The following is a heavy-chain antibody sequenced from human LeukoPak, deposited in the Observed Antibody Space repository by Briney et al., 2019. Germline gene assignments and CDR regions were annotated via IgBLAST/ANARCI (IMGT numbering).Heavy chain of an antibody. Sequence: PSETLSLTCTVPGGSISSYYWCWIRQRPGGGLGWVGYIFYSVGTNYNTSLKSRVTIPVETSKKQFSLILSSTTAAATAGYYSAGHRLGLGMDVWGQGTTVTASS. CDR3: AGHRLGLGMDV. J-gene: IGHJ6*02. V-gene: IGHV4-59*08. CDR2: IFYSVGT. D-gene: IGHD3-16*01. CDR1: GGSISSYY.